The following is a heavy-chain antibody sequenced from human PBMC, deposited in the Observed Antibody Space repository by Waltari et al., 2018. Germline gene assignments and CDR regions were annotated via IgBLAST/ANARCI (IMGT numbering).Heavy chain of an antibody. CDR2: FDTGDGES. J-gene: IGHJ5*02. D-gene: IGHD4-17*01. CDR3: ATAGYYGDYVNNRFDP. V-gene: IGHV1-24*01. Sequence: QVQLVQSGAEVKKPGASVKVSCKVSGYTITELSMHWVRQAPGKGLEWMGGFDTGDGESSFAHTVHGGVTMTGDTSTVTACMALSRLRSEVTPVYYCATAGYYGDYVNNRFDPWGQGTLVPVSS. CDR1: GYTITELS.